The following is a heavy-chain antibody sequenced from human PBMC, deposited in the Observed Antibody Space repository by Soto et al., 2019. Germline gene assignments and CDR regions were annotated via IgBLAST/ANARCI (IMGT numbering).Heavy chain of an antibody. J-gene: IGHJ4*02. CDR2: IYYSGSA. CDR3: AAVHQVVVAAPFDY. D-gene: IGHD2-15*01. Sequence: SETLSLTCTVSGGSISSSSYYWGWIRQHPGKGLEWIGSIYYSGSAYYNPSLKSRVTISVDTSKNQFSLKLSSVTAADTAVYYCAAVHQVVVAAPFDYWGQGTLVTVSS. CDR1: GGSISSSSYY. V-gene: IGHV4-39*07.